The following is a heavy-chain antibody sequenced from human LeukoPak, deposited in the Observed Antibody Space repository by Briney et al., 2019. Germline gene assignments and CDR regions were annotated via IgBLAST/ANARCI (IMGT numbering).Heavy chain of an antibody. J-gene: IGHJ4*02. CDR1: GFTFSRYT. CDR3: ARGLGGYTSSQAY. V-gene: IGHV3-21*01. CDR2: ISSNSGYK. D-gene: IGHD6-13*01. Sequence: GGSLRLSCAASGFTFSRYTINWVRQAPGKGLEWVSSISSNSGYKKYADSLKGRFTISRDNAKNTLYLQMNSLRAEDTAVYYCARGLGGYTSSQAYWGQGTLVTVSS.